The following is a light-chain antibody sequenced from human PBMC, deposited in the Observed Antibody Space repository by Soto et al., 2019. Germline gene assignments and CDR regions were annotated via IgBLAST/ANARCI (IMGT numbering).Light chain of an antibody. CDR3: QQYENSPRT. J-gene: IGKJ1*01. CDR1: QSVNSN. Sequence: EIVLTQSPGTLSLSPGERATLSCRASQSVNSNLAWYQQKPGQRPRVLMYGASSRATGIPARFSGSGSGTDFTLTISRLWPEDFAVYYCQQYENSPRTFGQGTKVEIK. CDR2: GAS. V-gene: IGKV3-20*01.